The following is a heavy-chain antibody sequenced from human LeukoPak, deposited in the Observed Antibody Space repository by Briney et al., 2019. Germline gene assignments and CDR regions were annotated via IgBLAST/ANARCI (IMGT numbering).Heavy chain of an antibody. CDR1: GFTFSSYW. V-gene: IGHV3-7*01. CDR2: IKQDGSEK. CDR3: ASRIVGTPDYFDY. Sequence: GGSLRLSCAASGFTFSSYWMSWVRQAPGKGLEWVANIKQDGSEKYYVDPVKGRFTISRDNAKNSLYLQMNSLRVEDTAVYYCASRIVGTPDYFDYWGQGTLVTVSS. J-gene: IGHJ4*02. D-gene: IGHD1-26*01.